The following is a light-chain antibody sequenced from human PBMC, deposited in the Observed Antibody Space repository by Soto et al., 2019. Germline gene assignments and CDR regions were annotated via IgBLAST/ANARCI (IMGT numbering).Light chain of an antibody. CDR1: QSIRRQ. CDR2: DAS. V-gene: IGKV1-5*01. Sequence: DIQMTQSPSNLSASIGDRVTITCRASQSIRRQLAWYQQKPGKAPKVLIYDASSLESGVPSRFSGSGSGTEFTLTISSLQPDDFATYWCQQYNSYKTFGQGTKVEIK. J-gene: IGKJ1*01. CDR3: QQYNSYKT.